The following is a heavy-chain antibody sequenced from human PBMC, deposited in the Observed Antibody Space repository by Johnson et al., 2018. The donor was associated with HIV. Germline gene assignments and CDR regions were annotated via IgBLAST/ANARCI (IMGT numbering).Heavy chain of an antibody. Sequence: VQLVESGGGLAQPWGSLRLSCAASGFTFNTYAMTWVRQAPGQGLEWVSGISASGSSTYYADSVKGRFTISRDNSKNTLFLQMNYLRAEDKAVYYCAKDVLRSFDWLPDSFDVWGQGTVVTGSS. D-gene: IGHD3-9*01. V-gene: IGHV3-23*04. CDR2: ISASGSST. CDR1: GFTFNTYA. CDR3: AKDVLRSFDWLPDSFDV. J-gene: IGHJ3*01.